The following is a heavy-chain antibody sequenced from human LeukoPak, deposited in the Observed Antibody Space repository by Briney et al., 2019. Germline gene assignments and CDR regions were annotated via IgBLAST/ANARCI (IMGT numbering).Heavy chain of an antibody. V-gene: IGHV3-74*03. CDR2: ISSDGSST. Sequence: GGSLRLSCAASGFDLNTYEMNWVRQTPGKGLVWVSRISSDGSSTTYADSVKGRFTISRDNAKNTLYLQMNNLRAEDTAMYYCARDQRVTGRPDIDYWGRGTLAIVSS. CDR1: GFDLNTYE. J-gene: IGHJ4*02. D-gene: IGHD6-6*01. CDR3: ARDQRVTGRPDIDY.